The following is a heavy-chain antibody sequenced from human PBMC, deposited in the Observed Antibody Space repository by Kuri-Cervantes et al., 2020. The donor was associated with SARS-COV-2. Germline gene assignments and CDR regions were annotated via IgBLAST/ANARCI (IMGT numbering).Heavy chain of an antibody. CDR3: ARSVAGQWLDHGQGDLYYYYYGMGV. CDR1: GFTFSSYA. CDR2: ISYDGSNK. Sequence: GESLKISCAASGFTFSSYAMHWVRQAPGKGLEWVAVISYDGSNKYYADSVKGRFTISRDNPKNTLYLQMNSLRAEDTAVYYCARSVAGQWLDHGQGDLYYYYYGMGVWGQGTTVTVSS. V-gene: IGHV3-30-3*01. D-gene: IGHD6-19*01. J-gene: IGHJ6*02.